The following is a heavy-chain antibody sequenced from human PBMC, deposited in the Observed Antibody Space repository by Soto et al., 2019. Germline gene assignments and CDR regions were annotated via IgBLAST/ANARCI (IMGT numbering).Heavy chain of an antibody. CDR1: GFTFSSYS. CDR2: ISSSSSYI. Sequence: EVQLVESGGGLVKPGGSLRLSCAASGFTFSSYSMNWVRQAPGKGLEWVSSISSSSSYIYYADSVKGRFTISRDNAKNSLYLKRNSLRAEDTAVYYCARKLGYCSGGSCYEKDCFDYWGQGTLVTVSS. J-gene: IGHJ4*02. V-gene: IGHV3-21*01. D-gene: IGHD2-15*01. CDR3: ARKLGYCSGGSCYEKDCFDY.